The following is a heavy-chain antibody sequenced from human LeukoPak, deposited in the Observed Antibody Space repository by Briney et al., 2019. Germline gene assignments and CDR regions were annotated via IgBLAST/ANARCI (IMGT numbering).Heavy chain of an antibody. CDR1: GGTFSSYA. J-gene: IGHJ4*02. Sequence: SVKVSCKASGGTFSSYAISWVRQAPGQGLEWMGRIIPIFGTANYAQKFQGRVTITTDEFTSTAYMELSSLRSEDTAVYYCARDRGSYYYDSSGYYYFDYWGQGTLVTVSS. CDR2: IIPIFGTA. V-gene: IGHV1-69*05. CDR3: ARDRGSYYYDSSGYYYFDY. D-gene: IGHD3-22*01.